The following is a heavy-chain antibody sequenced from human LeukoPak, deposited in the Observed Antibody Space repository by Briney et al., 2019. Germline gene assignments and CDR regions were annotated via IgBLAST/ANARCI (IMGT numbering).Heavy chain of an antibody. Sequence: SETLSLTRTVSGGSISSYYWSWIRQPPGKGLEWIGYIYYSGSTNYNPSLKSRVTISVDTSKNQFSLKLSSVTAADTAVYYCARLAAAGFSFDYWGQGTLVTVSS. CDR2: IYYSGST. J-gene: IGHJ4*02. CDR1: GGSISSYY. D-gene: IGHD6-13*01. V-gene: IGHV4-59*01. CDR3: ARLAAAGFSFDY.